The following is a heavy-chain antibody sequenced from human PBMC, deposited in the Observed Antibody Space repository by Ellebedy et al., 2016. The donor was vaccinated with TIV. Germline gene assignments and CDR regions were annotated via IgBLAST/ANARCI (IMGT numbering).Heavy chain of an antibody. CDR1: GYTFTGYF. Sequence: ASVKVSCKTSGYTFTGYFIQWVRQAPGQGLEWMGILNPSGGSTSNTQKFQGRLTMTRDTSTRTVYMELSSLRSEDTAVYYCARLSDRGEHWGQGTLVTVSS. V-gene: IGHV1-46*01. D-gene: IGHD1-14*01. J-gene: IGHJ1*01. CDR3: ARLSDRGEH. CDR2: LNPSGGST.